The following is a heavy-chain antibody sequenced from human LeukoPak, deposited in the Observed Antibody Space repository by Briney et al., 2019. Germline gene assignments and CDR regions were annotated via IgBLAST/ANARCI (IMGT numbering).Heavy chain of an antibody. V-gene: IGHV1-69*05. Sequence: GASVKVSCKASGGTFSSYAISWVRQAPGQGLEWMGGIIPIFATANYAQKFQGRVTITTDESTSTAYMELSSLRSEDTAVYYCATNLVPQWHEWLFLWDYYYYYYMDVWGKGTTVTLSS. J-gene: IGHJ6*03. CDR3: ATNLVPQWHEWLFLWDYYYYYYMDV. D-gene: IGHD3-3*01. CDR2: IIPIFATA. CDR1: GGTFSSYA.